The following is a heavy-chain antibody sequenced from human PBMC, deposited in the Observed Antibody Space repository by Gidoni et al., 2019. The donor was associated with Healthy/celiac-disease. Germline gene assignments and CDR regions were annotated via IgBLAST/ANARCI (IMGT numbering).Heavy chain of an antibody. CDR3: ARVPDGASYNWFDP. CDR1: GGSISSGGYY. J-gene: IGHJ5*02. V-gene: IGHV4-31*03. Sequence: QVQLQESGPGLVKPSQTLSLTCPVSGGSISSGGYYWSWIRQHPGKGLEWIGYIYYSGSTYYNPSLKSRVTISVDTSKNQFSLKLSSVTAADTAVYYCARVPDGASYNWFDPWGQGTLVTVSS. D-gene: IGHD3-16*01. CDR2: IYYSGST.